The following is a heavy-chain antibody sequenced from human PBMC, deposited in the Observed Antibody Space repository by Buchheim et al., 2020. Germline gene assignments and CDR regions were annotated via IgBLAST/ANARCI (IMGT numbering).Heavy chain of an antibody. CDR3: ARPISPSGANPYYHGLDV. D-gene: IGHD4/OR15-4a*01. J-gene: IGHJ6*02. Sequence: EVQLVESGGGLVQPGGSLRLSCAASGFTFSSYWMHWVRQGPGKGLVWISRIKSDGSITSYADSVKGRFTISRDNAKNTLYLQMNSLRAEDTAVYYCARPISPSGANPYYHGLDVWGQGTT. CDR1: GFTFSSYW. V-gene: IGHV3-74*01. CDR2: IKSDGSIT.